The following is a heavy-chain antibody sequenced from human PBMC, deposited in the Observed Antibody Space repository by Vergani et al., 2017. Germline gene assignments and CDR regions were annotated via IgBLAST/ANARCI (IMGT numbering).Heavy chain of an antibody. Sequence: QLQLQESGPGLVKSSETLSLTCSVSFDSIRNLYCNWIRQPQGKGLEWIGSIHYSENTNYNPSLKTRVTISVDTSKNQFSLTLTSVTAADTAVDYCASDTHSGQRADRWVQGILVTVTS. D-gene: IGHD6-19*01. CDR1: FDSIRNLY. V-gene: IGHV4-59*11. CDR2: IHYSENT. J-gene: IGHJ5*02. CDR3: ASDTHSGQRADR.